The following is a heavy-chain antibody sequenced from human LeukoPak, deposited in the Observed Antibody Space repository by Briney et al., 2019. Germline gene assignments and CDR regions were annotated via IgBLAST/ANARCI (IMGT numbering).Heavy chain of an antibody. V-gene: IGHV3-23*01. J-gene: IGHJ2*01. D-gene: IGHD6-19*01. Sequence: PGGSLRLSCAASGFTFSNYAMNWVRQAPGKGLEWVSAFTGSGGSTYYADSVKGRFTISRDNSKNTLFLQMNSLRAEDTAVYYCAKARGSGDYSSFDLWGRGTLVTVSS. CDR1: GFTFSNYA. CDR3: AKARGSGDYSSFDL. CDR2: FTGSGGST.